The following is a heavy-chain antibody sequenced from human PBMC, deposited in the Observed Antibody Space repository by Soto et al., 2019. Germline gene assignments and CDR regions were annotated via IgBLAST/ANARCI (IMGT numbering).Heavy chain of an antibody. CDR1: GFSFSDYF. CDR3: ARDKSYYGSGGYSYFDY. Sequence: GGSLRLSCAASGFSFSDYFMNWVRQAPGKGLEWVSAISSSSSYIYYADSVKGRFTISRDNAKNSLYLHMNSLRAADTAVYYCARDKSYYGSGGYSYFDYWGQGA. V-gene: IGHV3-21*06. J-gene: IGHJ4*02. CDR2: ISSSSSYI. D-gene: IGHD3-10*01.